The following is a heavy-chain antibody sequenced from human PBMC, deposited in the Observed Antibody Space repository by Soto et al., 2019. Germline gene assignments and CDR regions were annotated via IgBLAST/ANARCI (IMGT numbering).Heavy chain of an antibody. CDR3: ARTLDPYGDYVYDY. Sequence: VQLVESGGGLVKPGGSLRLSCAASGFTFSSYSMNWVRQAPGKGLEWVSSISSSSSYIYYADSVKGRFTISRDNAKNSLYLQMNSLRAEDTAVYYCARTLDPYGDYVYDYWGQGTLVTVSS. CDR1: GFTFSSYS. V-gene: IGHV3-21*01. J-gene: IGHJ4*02. CDR2: ISSSSSYI. D-gene: IGHD4-17*01.